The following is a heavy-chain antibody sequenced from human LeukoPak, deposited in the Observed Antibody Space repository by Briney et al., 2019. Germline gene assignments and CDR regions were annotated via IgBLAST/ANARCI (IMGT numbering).Heavy chain of an antibody. D-gene: IGHD2-21*02. J-gene: IGHJ4*02. Sequence: GESLKISCRGFGYSFTSYWIAWVGRMPGKALEWMGIIYPGDSDTRYSPSFQGQVTISADKSISTAYLQWSSLKASDTAMYYCATALCGGDCYFFDYWGQGTLVTVSS. CDR2: IYPGDSDT. V-gene: IGHV5-51*01. CDR1: GYSFTSYW. CDR3: ATALCGGDCYFFDY.